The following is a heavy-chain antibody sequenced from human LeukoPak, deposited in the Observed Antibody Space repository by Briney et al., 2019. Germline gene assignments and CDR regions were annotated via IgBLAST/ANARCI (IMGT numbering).Heavy chain of an antibody. V-gene: IGHV4-4*07. Sequence: SETLSLTCTVSGDSMSSSYWSWIRQPAGKGLEWIGRIYTSGSSNYNPSLKSRVGMSVDTSKNQISLRLSSVTAADTAVYYCAKVRPYYSDGSRSSGAYDIWGQGTMVTVSS. D-gene: IGHD3-22*01. CDR2: IYTSGSS. CDR1: GDSMSSSY. CDR3: AKVRPYYSDGSRSSGAYDI. J-gene: IGHJ3*02.